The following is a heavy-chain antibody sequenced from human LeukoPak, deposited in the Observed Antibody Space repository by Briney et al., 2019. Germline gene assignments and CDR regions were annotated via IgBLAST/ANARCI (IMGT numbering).Heavy chain of an antibody. CDR1: GESINSNNYY. Sequence: PSETLSLTCTVSGESINSNNYYWGWIRQPPGKGLEWIGSLYYHGNTYYNPSLNSRVTISVDTSKNQLSLKLSSVTATDTALYSCARMDVRGSGILPLDYWGQGTLVTVSS. CDR3: ARMDVRGSGILPLDY. D-gene: IGHD3-10*01. V-gene: IGHV4-39*01. CDR2: LYYHGNT. J-gene: IGHJ4*02.